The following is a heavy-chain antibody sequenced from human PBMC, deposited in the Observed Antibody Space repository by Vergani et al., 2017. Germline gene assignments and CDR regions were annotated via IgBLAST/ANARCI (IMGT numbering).Heavy chain of an antibody. J-gene: IGHJ5*02. CDR1: GYTFTSYA. V-gene: IGHV1-3*01. CDR3: ARGSLPRGGGSSRGWFDP. Sequence: QVQLVQYGAEVKKPGASVKVSCKASGYTFTSYAMHWVRQAPGQRLEWMGWINAGNGNTKYSQKFQGRVTITRDTSASTAYMELSSLRSEDTAVYYCARGSLPRGGGSSRGWFDPWGQGTLVTVSS. D-gene: IGHD1-26*01. CDR2: INAGNGNT.